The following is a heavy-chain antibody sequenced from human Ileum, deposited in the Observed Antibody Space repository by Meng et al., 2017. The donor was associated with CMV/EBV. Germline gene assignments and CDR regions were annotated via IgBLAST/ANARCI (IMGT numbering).Heavy chain of an antibody. J-gene: IGHJ5*02. D-gene: IGHD6-19*01. CDR2: ISSSSSYI. CDR3: ARDGGKWLVTNWLDP. Sequence: SGFTFSSYSMNWVRQAPGKGLEWVSSISSSSSYIYYADSVKGRFTISRDNAKNSLYLQMNSLRAEDTAVYYCARDGGKWLVTNWLDPWGQGTLVTVSS. CDR1: GFTFSSYS. V-gene: IGHV3-21*01.